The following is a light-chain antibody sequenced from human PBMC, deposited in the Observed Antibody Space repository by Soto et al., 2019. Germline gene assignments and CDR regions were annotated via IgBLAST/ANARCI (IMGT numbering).Light chain of an antibody. J-gene: IGKJ4*01. CDR2: GAS. CDR3: QQCNNWPPLT. Sequence: EVVMTQSPATLSVSPGERATLSCRASHNINSNLAWYQQKPGQAPRRLIYGASTRATGIPARFSGSGSGTEFILTISSLQSEDFAVYYCQQCNNWPPLTFGGGTKVEIK. V-gene: IGKV3-15*01. CDR1: HNINSN.